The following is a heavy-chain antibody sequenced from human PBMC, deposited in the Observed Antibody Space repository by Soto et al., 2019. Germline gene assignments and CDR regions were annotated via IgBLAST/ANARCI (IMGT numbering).Heavy chain of an antibody. Sequence: SETLSLTCAVSGASIRSNNRWSWVRQPPGKGLEWIGEIFHSGSTNYNPSLKTRLTISVDMSKNHFSLTLSSVTAADTAVYYCARVYSGSYSDSWGRGTLVTVPQ. CDR1: GASIRSNNR. D-gene: IGHD1-26*01. CDR2: IFHSGST. J-gene: IGHJ4*02. CDR3: ARVYSGSYSDS. V-gene: IGHV4-4*02.